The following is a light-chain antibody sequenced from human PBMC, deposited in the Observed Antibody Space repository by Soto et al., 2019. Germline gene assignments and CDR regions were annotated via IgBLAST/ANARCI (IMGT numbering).Light chain of an antibody. Sequence: QSVLTQPASVSGSPGQSITISCTGTSSDIAIYNYVSWYQQQPGKAPKLMIYQVTNRPSGVSNRFSGSRSGNTAPLTISGLQAEDEADYYCSSYTDSSNYVFGTGTKV. J-gene: IGLJ1*01. CDR3: SSYTDSSNYV. CDR2: QVT. V-gene: IGLV2-14*01. CDR1: SSDIAIYNY.